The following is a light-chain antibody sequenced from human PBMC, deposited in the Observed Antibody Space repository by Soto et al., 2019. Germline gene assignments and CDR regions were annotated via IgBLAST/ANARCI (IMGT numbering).Light chain of an antibody. J-gene: IGKJ3*01. CDR1: RSIRTY. CDR3: QQTYNSPRFT. V-gene: IGKV1-39*01. CDR2: AAS. Sequence: IQITQSPSSLSASVGDRVTITCRASRSIRTYLNWYQVKPGKAPKLLIYAASTLHTGAPSRFSASGSGTDFTLTIISLQPEDFATYFCQQTYNSPRFTFGPGTTVDFK.